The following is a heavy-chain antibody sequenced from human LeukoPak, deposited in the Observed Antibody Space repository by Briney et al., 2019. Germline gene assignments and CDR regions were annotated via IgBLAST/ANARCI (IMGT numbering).Heavy chain of an antibody. Sequence: GGSLRLSCAASGFTFSRLWMSWVRQAPGKGLEWVANIKQDGSEKYYVDSVKGRFTISRDNAKNSLYLQMNSLRDEDTAVYYCASSQWASVAHNYWGQGTLVTVS. D-gene: IGHD6-19*01. V-gene: IGHV3-7*01. CDR2: IKQDGSEK. CDR3: ASSQWASVAHNY. J-gene: IGHJ4*02. CDR1: GFTFSRLW.